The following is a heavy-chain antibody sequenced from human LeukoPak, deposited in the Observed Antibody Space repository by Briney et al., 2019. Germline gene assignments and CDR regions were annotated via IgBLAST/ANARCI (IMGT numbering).Heavy chain of an antibody. D-gene: IGHD3-16*01. CDR3: ARETSQKGAHYMDV. CDR2: IYYSGST. V-gene: IGHV4-59*01. CDR1: DTSINTYY. Sequence: SETLSLTCTVSDTSINTYYWSWIRQPAGKGLEWIANIYYSGSTYYNPSLKSRVIISLDTSKNQFSLKLSSVTAADTAVYYCARETSQKGAHYMDVWGKGTTVTVSS. J-gene: IGHJ6*03.